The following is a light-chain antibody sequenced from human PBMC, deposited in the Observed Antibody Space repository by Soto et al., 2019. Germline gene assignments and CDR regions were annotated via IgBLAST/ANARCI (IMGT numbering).Light chain of an antibody. CDR2: GAS. Sequence: EILMTQSPATLSVSPGARATLSCRASQSVSSNLAWYQHKPGQAPRLLIYGASPRATGFPARFSGSGSGTEFTLTISSLQSEDFAVYYCQQYNDWPLTFGGGTKWIS. CDR3: QQYNDWPLT. J-gene: IGKJ4*01. CDR1: QSVSSN. V-gene: IGKV3-15*01.